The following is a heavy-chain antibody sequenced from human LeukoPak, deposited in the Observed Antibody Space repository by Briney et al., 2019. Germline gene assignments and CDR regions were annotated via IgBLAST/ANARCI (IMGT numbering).Heavy chain of an antibody. CDR1: GGSISSGSYY. D-gene: IGHD6-13*01. CDR2: IYYSGST. J-gene: IGHJ4*02. Sequence: SETLSLTSTVSGGSISSGSYYWGWIRQPPGKGLEWIGSIYYSGSTYYKPSLKSRVTISLDTSKNQFSLKLSSVTAADTAVYYCARAYSPPQWSPFDYWGQGTLVTVSS. CDR3: ARAYSPPQWSPFDY. V-gene: IGHV4-39*07.